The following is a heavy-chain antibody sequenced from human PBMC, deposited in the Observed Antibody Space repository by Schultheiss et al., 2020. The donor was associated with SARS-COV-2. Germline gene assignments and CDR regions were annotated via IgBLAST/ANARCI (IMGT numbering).Heavy chain of an antibody. CDR2: INHSGST. D-gene: IGHD2-2*01. V-gene: IGHV4-34*01. Sequence: GSLRLSCAVYGGSFSGYYWSWIRQPPGKGLEWIGEINHSGSTNYNPSLKSRVTISVDTSKNQFSLKLSSVTAADTAVYYCARRIVVVPAAKTYYYYGMDVWGQGTTVTSP. J-gene: IGHJ6*02. CDR3: ARRIVVVPAAKTYYYYGMDV. CDR1: GGSFSGYY.